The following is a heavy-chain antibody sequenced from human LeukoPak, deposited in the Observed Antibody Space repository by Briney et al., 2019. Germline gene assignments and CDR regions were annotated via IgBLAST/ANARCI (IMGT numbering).Heavy chain of an antibody. CDR2: MNPNSGNT. CDR3: ARTLAVPRKAPGYDY. CDR1: GYTFTSYD. V-gene: IGHV1-8*01. J-gene: IGHJ4*02. Sequence: GASVKVSCTASGYTFTSYDINWVRQATGQGLEWMGWMNPNSGNTGYAQKFQGRVTMTRNTSISTAYMELSSLRSEDTAVYYCARTLAVPRKAPGYDYWGQGTLVTVSS. D-gene: IGHD1-1*01.